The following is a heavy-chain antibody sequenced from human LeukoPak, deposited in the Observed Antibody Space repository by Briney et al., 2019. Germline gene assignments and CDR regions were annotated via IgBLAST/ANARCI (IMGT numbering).Heavy chain of an antibody. J-gene: IGHJ4*02. V-gene: IGHV1-69*04. CDR3: ARGEVGATTFDY. CDR1: GGTFSSYA. Sequence: GASVKVSCKASGGTFSSYAISWVRQAPGQGLEWMGRIIPILGIANYAQKFQGRVTITADKSTSTAYMELSSLRSEDTAVYYCARGEVGATTFDYWGQGTLVTVSS. D-gene: IGHD1-26*01. CDR2: IIPILGIA.